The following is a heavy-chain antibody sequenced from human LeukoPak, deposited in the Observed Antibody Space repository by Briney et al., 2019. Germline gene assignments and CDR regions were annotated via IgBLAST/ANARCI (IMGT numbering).Heavy chain of an antibody. D-gene: IGHD3-16*01. CDR1: GGSISSNSYY. CDR3: ARAPTRGVIFWGPGGLYYFDY. Sequence: SETLSLTCTVSGGSISSNSYYWGWIRQPPGRGLEWVGSIFYSGDAYYNPSLKSRVTISVDTSENQFSLKLTSVTAADTAVYYCARAPTRGVIFWGPGGLYYFDYWGQGTLVTVSS. CDR2: IFYSGDA. V-gene: IGHV4-39*01. J-gene: IGHJ4*02.